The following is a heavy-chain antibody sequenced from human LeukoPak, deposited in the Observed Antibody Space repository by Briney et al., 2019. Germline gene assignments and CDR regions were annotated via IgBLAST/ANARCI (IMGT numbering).Heavy chain of an antibody. CDR3: VLIYYDILTGYSTFDY. V-gene: IGHV1-2*02. Sequence: ASVKVSCKASGYTFTGYYMHWVRQATGQGREWMGWINPNSGGTNYAQKFQGRVAMTRDTSISTAYMELSRLRSDDTAVYYCVLIYYDILTGYSTFDYWGQGTLVTVSS. J-gene: IGHJ4*02. D-gene: IGHD3-9*01. CDR1: GYTFTGYY. CDR2: INPNSGGT.